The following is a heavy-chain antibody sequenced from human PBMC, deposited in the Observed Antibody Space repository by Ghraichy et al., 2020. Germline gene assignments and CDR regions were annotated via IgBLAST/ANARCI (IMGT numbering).Heavy chain of an antibody. CDR1: GFTFSSFA. J-gene: IGHJ5*02. CDR2: ISGSGGST. Sequence: GGSPRLSCAASGFTFSSFAMSWVRQAPGKGLEWVSTISGSGGSTYYAESVKGRFTISRDNSKNTLYLQMNSLRAEDTAVYFCANAANYYDSSGYDFDTNWFDPWGQGTLVTVSS. CDR3: ANAANYYDSSGYDFDTNWFDP. D-gene: IGHD3-22*01. V-gene: IGHV3-23*01.